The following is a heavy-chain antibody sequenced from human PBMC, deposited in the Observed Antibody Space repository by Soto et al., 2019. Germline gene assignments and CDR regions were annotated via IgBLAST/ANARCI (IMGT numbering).Heavy chain of an antibody. V-gene: IGHV4-59*01. J-gene: IGHJ4*02. CDR2: IYSSGGT. Sequence: QVQLQESGPGLVKPSETLSLTCVVSGGSLSSYYWSWIRQPPGKGLEWFGFIYSSGGTNYNPPLSSRFPTSVDTSKNQFSLNLSSVTAADPALYYCAGTWGSTNDYWGRGTLVTVSS. CDR3: AGTWGSTNDY. D-gene: IGHD3-16*01. CDR1: GGSLSSYY.